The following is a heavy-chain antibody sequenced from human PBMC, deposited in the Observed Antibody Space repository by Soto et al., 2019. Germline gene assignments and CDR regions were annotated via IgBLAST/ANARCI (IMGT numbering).Heavy chain of an antibody. Sequence: ETLSLTCTVSSASISSSSYTWGWIRQPPGKGLEWIGSIYYSGITYYNPSLNSRVTVSVDTSKNQFSLKLSSVTAADTAVYYCARDLVCSGGSCYYYYGMDVWGQGTTVS. CDR2: IYYSGIT. D-gene: IGHD2-15*01. CDR1: SASISSSSYT. CDR3: ARDLVCSGGSCYYYYGMDV. V-gene: IGHV4-39*07. J-gene: IGHJ6*02.